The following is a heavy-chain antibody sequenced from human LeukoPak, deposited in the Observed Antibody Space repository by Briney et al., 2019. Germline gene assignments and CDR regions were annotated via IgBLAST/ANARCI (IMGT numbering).Heavy chain of an antibody. Sequence: GGSLRLSCAASGFTFSSYWMSWVRQAPGKGLEWVANIKQDGSEKYYVDSVKGRFTISRDNAKNSLYLQMNSLRAEDTAVYYCARVMGYCSGGSCYGIDYWGQGTLVTVSS. J-gene: IGHJ4*02. D-gene: IGHD2-15*01. CDR2: IKQDGSEK. V-gene: IGHV3-7*04. CDR1: GFTFSSYW. CDR3: ARVMGYCSGGSCYGIDY.